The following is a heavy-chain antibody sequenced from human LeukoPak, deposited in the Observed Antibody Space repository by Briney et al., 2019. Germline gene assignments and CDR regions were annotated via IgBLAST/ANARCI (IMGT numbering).Heavy chain of an antibody. J-gene: IGHJ4*02. V-gene: IGHV1-58*02. CDR3: AAGHGGYYYDSSGFDY. CDR2: IVVGSGNT. CDR1: GFTFTSSA. Sequence: VASVTVSCKASGFTFTSSAMQWVRQARGQRLEWIGWIVVGSGNTNYAQKFQERVTITRDMSTSTAYMELSSLRSEDTAVYYCAAGHGGYYYDSSGFDYWGQGTLVTVSS. D-gene: IGHD3-22*01.